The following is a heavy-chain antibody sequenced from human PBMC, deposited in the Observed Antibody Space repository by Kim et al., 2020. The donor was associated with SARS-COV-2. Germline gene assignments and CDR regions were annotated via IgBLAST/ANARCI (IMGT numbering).Heavy chain of an antibody. Sequence: GGSLRLSCAASGFTFSSYGMHWVRQAPGKGLEWVAVISYDGSNKYYADSVKGRFTISRDNSKNTLYLQMNSLRAEDTAVYYCAKGVVVVIAWHFDYWGQGTLVTVSS. CDR2: ISYDGSNK. V-gene: IGHV3-30*18. J-gene: IGHJ4*02. CDR3: AKGVVVVIAWHFDY. D-gene: IGHD2-21*01. CDR1: GFTFSSYG.